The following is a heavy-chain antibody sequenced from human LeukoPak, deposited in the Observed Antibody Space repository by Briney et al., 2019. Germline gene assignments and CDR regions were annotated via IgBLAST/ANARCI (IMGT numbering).Heavy chain of an antibody. CDR3: ARGHCSSTSCYDRFDP. CDR1: GGTFSSYA. Sequence: SVKVSCKASGGTFSSYAISWVRQAPGQGLEWMGGIIPIFGTANYAQKFQGRVTISADESTSTAYMELSSLRSEDTAVYYCARGHCSSTSCYDRFDPWGQGTLVTVSS. D-gene: IGHD2-2*01. V-gene: IGHV1-69*13. J-gene: IGHJ5*02. CDR2: IIPIFGTA.